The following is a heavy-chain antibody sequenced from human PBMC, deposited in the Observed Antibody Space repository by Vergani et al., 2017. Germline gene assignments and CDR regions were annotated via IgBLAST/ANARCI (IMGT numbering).Heavy chain of an antibody. CDR1: GYSISSGYY. J-gene: IGHJ4*02. CDR2: IYHSGST. V-gene: IGHV4-38-2*01. CDR3: ARSLYCSGGSCLFDY. D-gene: IGHD2-15*01. Sequence: QVQLQESGPGLVKPSETLYLTCAVSGYSISSGYYWGWIRQPPGKGLEWIGSIYHSGSTYYNPSLKSRVTISVDTSKNQFSLKLSSVTAADTAVYYCARSLYCSGGSCLFDYWGQGTLVTVSS.